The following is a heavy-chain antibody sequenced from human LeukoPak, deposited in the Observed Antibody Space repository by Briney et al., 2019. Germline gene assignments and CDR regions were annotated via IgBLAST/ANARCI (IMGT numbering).Heavy chain of an antibody. Sequence: ESGPVLVKPTETHTLTCTVSGFSLSNARMGVGWIRQPPGKALEWLAPIFSNDEKSYSTSLKSRLTISKHTSKSQVVLTMTNMDPVDTATYYCARIRTTVVTELYWYFDLWGRGTLVTVSS. V-gene: IGHV2-26*01. CDR1: GFSLSNARMG. J-gene: IGHJ2*01. CDR3: ARIRTTVVTELYWYFDL. D-gene: IGHD4-23*01. CDR2: IFSNDEK.